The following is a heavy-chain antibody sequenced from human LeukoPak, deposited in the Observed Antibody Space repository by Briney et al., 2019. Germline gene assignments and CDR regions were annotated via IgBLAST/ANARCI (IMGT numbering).Heavy chain of an antibody. V-gene: IGHV1-18*01. CDR2: ISAYNGNT. Sequence: ASVKVSCKASGYTFTNYAISWVRQAPGQGLEWMGWISAYNGNTNYAQKLQGRVTTTTDTSTSTAYMELRSLRSDDTAVYYCARELHSGSYQYYYYYYGMDVWGQGTTVTVSS. CDR1: GYTFTNYA. CDR3: ARELHSGSYQYYYYYYGMDV. J-gene: IGHJ6*02. D-gene: IGHD1-26*01.